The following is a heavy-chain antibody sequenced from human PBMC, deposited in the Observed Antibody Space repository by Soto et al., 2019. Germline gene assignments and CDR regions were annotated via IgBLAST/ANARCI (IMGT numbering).Heavy chain of an antibody. CDR3: ARGDYSNYVEASYFDY. CDR2: IYYSGST. D-gene: IGHD4-4*01. CDR1: GGSISSYY. V-gene: IGHV4-59*01. J-gene: IGHJ4*02. Sequence: SSETLSLTCTVSGGSISSYYWSWIRQPPGKGLEWIGYIYYSGSTNYNPSLKSRVTISVDTSKNQFSLKLSSVTAADTAVYYCARGDYSNYVEASYFDYWGQGTLVTVSS.